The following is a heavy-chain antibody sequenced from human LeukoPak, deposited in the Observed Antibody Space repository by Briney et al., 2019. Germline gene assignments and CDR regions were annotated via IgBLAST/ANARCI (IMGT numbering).Heavy chain of an antibody. CDR2: IYPGDSDT. J-gene: IGHJ4*02. V-gene: IGHV5-51*01. Sequence: GESPKISCKGSGYSFTSYWIGWVRQMPGKGLEWMGIIYPGDSDTRYSPSFQGQVTISADKSISTAYLQWSSLKASDTAMYYCARRGYYDSSGYYDFDYWGQGTLVTVSS. CDR3: ARRGYYDSSGYYDFDY. D-gene: IGHD3-22*01. CDR1: GYSFTSYW.